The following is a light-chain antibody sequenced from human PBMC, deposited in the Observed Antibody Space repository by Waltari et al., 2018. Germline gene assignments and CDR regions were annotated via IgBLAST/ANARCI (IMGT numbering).Light chain of an antibody. J-gene: IGLJ3*02. CDR3: GLYTSSSTWV. Sequence: QSALTQPASVSGSPGQSITISCTRTSRVIGRYNDVSWYQHLPGKAPKLIIYDVTKGPSGVSKRFSGSKSGDAASLTISGLQVEDEADYYCGLYTSSSTWVFGGGTKVTVL. CDR2: DVT. CDR1: SRVIGRYND. V-gene: IGLV2-14*03.